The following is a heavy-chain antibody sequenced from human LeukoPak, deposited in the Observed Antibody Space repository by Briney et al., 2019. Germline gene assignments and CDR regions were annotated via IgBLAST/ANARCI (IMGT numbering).Heavy chain of an antibody. CDR1: GFTVSSNY. V-gene: IGHV3-53*01. D-gene: IGHD5-18*01. J-gene: IGHJ3*02. CDR2: IYSGGST. CDR3: AREAMVTNAFDI. Sequence: GGSLRLSCAASGFTVSSNYMSWVRQAPGKGLEWVSVIYSGGSTYYADSVKGRFTLSRDDSKNTLYLQMNSLRAEDTAVYYCAREAMVTNAFDIWGQGTMVTVSS.